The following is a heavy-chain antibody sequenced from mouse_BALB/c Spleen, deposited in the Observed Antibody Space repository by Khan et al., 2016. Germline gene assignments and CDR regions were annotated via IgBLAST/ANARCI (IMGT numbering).Heavy chain of an antibody. J-gene: IGHJ4*01. D-gene: IGHD1-1*01. CDR3: ARVGLYYGTSYDAMDY. Sequence: EVQLQESGGGSVKPGGSLKLSCAASGFTLSSYGMSWVRQTPEKRLEWVAIISGGGSYTYYPDSVKGRFTISRDNATNNLYLQMSSLRSEDTALXYCARVGLYYGTSYDAMDYWGQGTSVTVSS. CDR1: GFTLSSYG. CDR2: ISGGGSYT. V-gene: IGHV5-9-2*01.